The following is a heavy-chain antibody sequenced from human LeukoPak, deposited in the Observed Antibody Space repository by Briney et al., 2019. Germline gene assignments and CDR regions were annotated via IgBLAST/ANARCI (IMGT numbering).Heavy chain of an antibody. Sequence: GGSLRLSCAASGFTFSSYAMSWVRQAPGKGLEWVSGISGSADSTYYAGSVKGRFTISRDNSKNTLYLQMNSLRAEDTAVYYCAKAGGKGVVRGVITYFDYWGQGTLVTVSS. J-gene: IGHJ4*02. D-gene: IGHD3-10*01. CDR1: GFTFSSYA. CDR3: AKAGGKGVVRGVITYFDY. CDR2: ISGSADST. V-gene: IGHV3-23*01.